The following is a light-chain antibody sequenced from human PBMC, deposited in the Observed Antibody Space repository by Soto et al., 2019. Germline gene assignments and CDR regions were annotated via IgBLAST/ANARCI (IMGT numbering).Light chain of an antibody. Sequence: EIVMTQSPATLSVSPGERATLSCRASQSVSSNLAWYQQKPGQAPRLLIYGASTRATGIPARFSGSGSGTEFTHTISRLQSEDFAVYYCQQYNNWPPMAFGQGTKVEIK. CDR2: GAS. CDR3: QQYNNWPPMA. V-gene: IGKV3-15*01. J-gene: IGKJ1*01. CDR1: QSVSSN.